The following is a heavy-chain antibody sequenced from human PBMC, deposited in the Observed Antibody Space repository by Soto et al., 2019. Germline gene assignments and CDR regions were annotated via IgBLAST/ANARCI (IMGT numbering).Heavy chain of an antibody. CDR2: ISSSSSTI. D-gene: IGHD2-2*01. CDR1: GFTFSSYS. J-gene: IGHJ6*02. Sequence: GGSLRLSCAASGFTFSSYSLTWVRQAPGKGLEWVSYISSSSSTIYYADSVKGRFTISRDNAKNSLYLQMNSLRDEDTAVYYCARDRGVVVPAAYYYYYYGMDVWGQGTTVTVSS. V-gene: IGHV3-48*02. CDR3: ARDRGVVVPAAYYYYYYGMDV.